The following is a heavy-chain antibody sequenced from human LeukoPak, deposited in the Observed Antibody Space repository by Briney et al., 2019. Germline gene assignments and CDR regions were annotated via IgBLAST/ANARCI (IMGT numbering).Heavy chain of an antibody. D-gene: IGHD5-18*01. CDR1: GYSISSGYY. V-gene: IGHV4-38-2*02. CDR3: ARASGVTGRFDP. J-gene: IGHJ5*02. CDR2: LYHSGST. Sequence: NPSETLSLTCTVSGYSISSGYYWGWIRQPPGKGLEYIGSLYHSGSTYYNPSLRSRVTISVDTSKNQFSLKLSSVTAADTAVYYCARASGVTGRFDPWGQGTLVTVSS.